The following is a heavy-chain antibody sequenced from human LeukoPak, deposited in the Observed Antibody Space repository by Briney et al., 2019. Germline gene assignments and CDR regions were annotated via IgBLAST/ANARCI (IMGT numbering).Heavy chain of an antibody. CDR3: ARGRRGGYSYGNWFDP. V-gene: IGHV4-34*01. CDR1: GGSFSGYY. Sequence: PSETLSLTCAVYGGSFSGYYWSWIRQPPGKGLEWIGEINHSGSTNYNPSLKSRVTISVDTSKNQFSPKLSSVTAADTAVYYCARGRRGGYSYGNWFDPWGQGTLVTVSS. CDR2: INHSGST. J-gene: IGHJ5*02. D-gene: IGHD5-18*01.